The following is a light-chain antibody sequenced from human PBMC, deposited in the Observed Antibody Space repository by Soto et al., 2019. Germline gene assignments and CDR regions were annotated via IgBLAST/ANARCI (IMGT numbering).Light chain of an antibody. CDR3: CSYAGSSTLV. CDR2: EVN. V-gene: IGLV2-14*01. Sequence: QSVLTQPASVSGSPGQPITISCTGTSSDVGAYNYVSWYQLHPGKAPKLMIYEVNNRPSGVSHLFSGSKSGNTASLTFSGLQAEDEADYYCCSYAGSSTLVFGGGTQLTVL. J-gene: IGLJ3*02. CDR1: SSDVGAYNY.